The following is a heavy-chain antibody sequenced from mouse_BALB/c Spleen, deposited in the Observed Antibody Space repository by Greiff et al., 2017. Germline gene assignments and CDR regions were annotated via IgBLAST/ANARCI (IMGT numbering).Heavy chain of an antibody. J-gene: IGHJ4*01. CDR2: ISSGGST. V-gene: IGHV5-6-5*01. Sequence: DVQLVESGGGLVKPGGSLKLSCAASGFTFSSYAMSWVRQTPEKRLEWVASISSGGSTYYPDSVKGRFTISRDNARNILYLQMSSLRSEDTAMYYCASYGYDVYYAMDYWGQGTSVTVSS. CDR3: ASYGYDVYYAMDY. D-gene: IGHD2-2*01. CDR1: GFTFSSYA.